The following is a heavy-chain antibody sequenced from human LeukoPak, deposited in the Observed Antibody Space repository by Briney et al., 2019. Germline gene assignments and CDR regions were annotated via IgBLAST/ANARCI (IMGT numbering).Heavy chain of an antibody. CDR3: AKLFESGTYNNFFHY. V-gene: IGHV3-23*01. Sequence: GGSLRLSCAASGFTFSSLGMIWLRQASGKGLEWVSDITATSSSTHDADSVQGRFTITRDNSKNTLYLQMNSLRPEDTAIYYCAKLFESGTYNNFFHYWGQGTLVTVFS. CDR2: ITATSSST. D-gene: IGHD3-10*01. J-gene: IGHJ4*02. CDR1: GFTFSSLG.